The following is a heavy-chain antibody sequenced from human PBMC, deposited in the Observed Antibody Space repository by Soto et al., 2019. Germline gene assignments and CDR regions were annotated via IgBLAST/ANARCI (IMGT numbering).Heavy chain of an antibody. CDR1: GFTFSSYG. Sequence: GGSLRLSCAASGFTFSSYGMHWVRQAPGKGLEWVAVIWYDGSNKYYADSVKGRFTISRDNSKNRLYLQMNSLRAEDTAVYYCARGSEYSGYDRPYSGSYSRGRFFDYWGQGTLVTVSS. J-gene: IGHJ4*02. CDR3: ARGSEYSGYDRPYSGSYSRGRFFDY. D-gene: IGHD1-26*01. CDR2: IWYDGSNK. V-gene: IGHV3-33*01.